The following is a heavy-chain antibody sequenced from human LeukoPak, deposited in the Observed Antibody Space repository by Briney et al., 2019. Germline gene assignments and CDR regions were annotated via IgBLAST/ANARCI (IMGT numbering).Heavy chain of an antibody. CDR1: GGTFSSYA. V-gene: IGHV1-69*05. J-gene: IGHJ6*03. D-gene: IGHD5-18*01. Sequence: SVKVSCKASGGTFSSYAISWVRQAPGQGLEWMGRIIPIFGTANYAQKFQGRVMITTDESTSTAYMELSSLRSEDTAVYYCARDRYSYGQNYYYYYMDVWGKGTTVTVSS. CDR3: ARDRYSYGQNYYYYYMDV. CDR2: IIPIFGTA.